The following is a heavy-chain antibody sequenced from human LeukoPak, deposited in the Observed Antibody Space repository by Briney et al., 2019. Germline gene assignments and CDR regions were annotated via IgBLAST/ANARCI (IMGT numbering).Heavy chain of an antibody. CDR1: GYSISSGYY. CDR3: AGFTFFRGVITFDY. J-gene: IGHJ4*02. V-gene: IGHV4-38-2*02. D-gene: IGHD3-10*01. Sequence: SETLSLTCTVSGYSISSGYYWGWIRQPPGKGLEWIGNIYHSGGTYYNPSLRSRVSISVDTSKNQFSLKLSSVTAADTAVYSCAGFTFFRGVITFDYWGQGTLVTVSS. CDR2: IYHSGGT.